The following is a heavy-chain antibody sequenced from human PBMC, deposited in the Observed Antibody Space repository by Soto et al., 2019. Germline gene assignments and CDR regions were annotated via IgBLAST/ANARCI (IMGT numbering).Heavy chain of an antibody. J-gene: IGHJ4*02. V-gene: IGHV3-30-3*01. Sequence: QVQLLESGGGVVQPGRSLRLSCAASGFTFSSYAMHWVRQPPGKGLEWVAVVSNDGRNKFYADSVRGRFTISRDNSKNTVYLEMDSLRVDDTAVVYCARGQHGLDHWGQGSLV. CDR1: GFTFSSYA. CDR3: ARGQHGLDH. D-gene: IGHD2-8*01. CDR2: VSNDGRNK.